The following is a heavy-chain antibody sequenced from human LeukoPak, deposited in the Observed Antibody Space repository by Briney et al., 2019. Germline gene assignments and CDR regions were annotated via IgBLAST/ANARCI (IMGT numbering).Heavy chain of an antibody. D-gene: IGHD3-22*01. V-gene: IGHV3-30-3*01. Sequence: GGSLRLSCAASGFTFSSYAMNWVRQAPGKGLEWVAVISYDGSNKYYADSVKGRFTISRDNSKNTLYLQMNSLRAEDTAVYYCARDLPINYYDSSGYGDYFDYWGQGTLVTVSS. CDR2: ISYDGSNK. CDR3: ARDLPINYYDSSGYGDYFDY. CDR1: GFTFSSYA. J-gene: IGHJ4*02.